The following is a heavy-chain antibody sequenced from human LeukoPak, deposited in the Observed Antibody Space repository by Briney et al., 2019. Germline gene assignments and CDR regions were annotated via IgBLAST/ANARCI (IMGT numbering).Heavy chain of an antibody. J-gene: IGHJ4*02. CDR1: GFTFSSYS. Sequence: PGGSLRLSCAASGFTFSSYSMNWVRQAPGKGLEWVSSISSSSSYIYYADSVKGRFTISRDNAKNSLYLQMNSLRAEDTAVYYCARDVSGGIAAAGTFDYWGQGTLVTVSS. CDR3: ARDVSGGIAAAGTFDY. D-gene: IGHD6-13*01. CDR2: ISSSSSYI. V-gene: IGHV3-21*04.